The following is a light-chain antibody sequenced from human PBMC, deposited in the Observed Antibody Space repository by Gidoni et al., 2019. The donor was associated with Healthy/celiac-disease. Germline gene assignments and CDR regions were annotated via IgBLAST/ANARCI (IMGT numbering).Light chain of an antibody. V-gene: IGLV2-23*02. J-gene: IGLJ3*02. CDR1: SSYVGSYNL. Sequence: QSALTQPASVSGSPGQSITLSCTGTSSYVGSYNLVSWYQQHPGNAPKLMIYEVTKRPSGVSNRFSGSKSGNTASLTISGLQAEDEADYYCCSYAGGSIFEFGGGTKLTVL. CDR3: CSYAGGSIFE. CDR2: EVT.